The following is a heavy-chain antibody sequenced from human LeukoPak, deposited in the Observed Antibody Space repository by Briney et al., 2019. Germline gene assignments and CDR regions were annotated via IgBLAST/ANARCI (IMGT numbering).Heavy chain of an antibody. CDR2: ISSDARNK. CDR3: AKDLSRCSSSSCYEFDS. Sequence: GGSLRLSCAASGLTISSHGMHWVRQAPGKGLEWVAVISSDARNKHYADSVKGRFTISRDNSKNTLYLQISSLRAEDTALYYCAKDLSRCSSSSCYEFDSWGRGTLVTVSS. J-gene: IGHJ4*02. D-gene: IGHD2-2*01. CDR1: GLTISSHG. V-gene: IGHV3-30*18.